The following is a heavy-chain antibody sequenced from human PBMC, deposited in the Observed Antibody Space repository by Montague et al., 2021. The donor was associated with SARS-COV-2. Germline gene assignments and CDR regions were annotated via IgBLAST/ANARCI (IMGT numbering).Heavy chain of an antibody. Sequence: SETLSLTCAVYGGSFSGYYWSWIRQPPEKGLEWIGEINQSGRTNNNPSLKSRVIISVGTSKNQFSLKLSSVTAADTAVYYCARRGSSVRGVTISAELDYWGQGILVIVSS. D-gene: IGHD3-10*01. CDR3: ARRGSSVRGVTISAELDY. V-gene: IGHV4-34*01. CDR1: GGSFSGYY. CDR2: INQSGRT. J-gene: IGHJ4*02.